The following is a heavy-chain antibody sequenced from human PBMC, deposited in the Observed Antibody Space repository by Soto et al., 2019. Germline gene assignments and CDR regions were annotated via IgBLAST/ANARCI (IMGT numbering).Heavy chain of an antibody. CDR3: AREKRVPGKGNDY. CDR1: GDSVSSNSDA. J-gene: IGHJ4*02. D-gene: IGHD6-19*01. Sequence: PSQTLSLTCAISGDSVSSNSDAWNWIRQSPSRGLEWLGRTYYRSKWYNDYAVSVKSRITINPDTSKNQFSLQLNSLTPEDTAVYYCAREKRVPGKGNDYLGQGTLVTVSS. V-gene: IGHV6-1*01. CDR2: TYYRSKWYN.